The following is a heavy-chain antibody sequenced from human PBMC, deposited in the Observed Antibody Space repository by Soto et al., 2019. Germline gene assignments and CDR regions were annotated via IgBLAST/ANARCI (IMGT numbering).Heavy chain of an antibody. V-gene: IGHV1-8*01. CDR2: MKPKSVNT. CDR3: AREYSSGWSKD. CDR1: GYTFTSYD. Sequence: QVQRGQSGAEVKKPGASVKFSGKASGYTFTSYDINWWRQATGQGIEWMGWMKPKSVNTGYAQKFEGRVTMTRTTSISTAYMELSSLSSEDTAVYYCAREYSSGWSKDWGQGTLVTVSS. J-gene: IGHJ4*02. D-gene: IGHD6-19*01.